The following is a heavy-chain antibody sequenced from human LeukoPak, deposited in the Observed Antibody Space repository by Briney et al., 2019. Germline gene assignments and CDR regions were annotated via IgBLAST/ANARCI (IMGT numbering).Heavy chain of an antibody. Sequence: ASVKVSCKASGYTFTGYYMHWVRQAPGQGLEWMGWINPNSGGTNYAQKFQGRVTMTRDTSISTAYMELSRLRSGDTAVYYCARVLAAAATYYYYYYMDVWGKGTTVTVSS. CDR1: GYTFTGYY. V-gene: IGHV1-2*02. J-gene: IGHJ6*03. CDR3: ARVLAAAATYYYYYYMDV. D-gene: IGHD6-13*01. CDR2: INPNSGGT.